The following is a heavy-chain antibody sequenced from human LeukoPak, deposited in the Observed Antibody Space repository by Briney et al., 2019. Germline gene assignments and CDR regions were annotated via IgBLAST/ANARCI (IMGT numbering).Heavy chain of an antibody. Sequence: GGSLRLSCAASGLTFINFGMTWVRQAPGKGLQWVSVIIGSGSGTYYADSVKGRFTISRDNSRNTLYLQMNSLRAEDTAVYYCARWYYYETSGLYYGSFDNWGQGTLVTVSS. CDR1: GLTFINFG. CDR2: IIGSGSGT. D-gene: IGHD3-22*01. V-gene: IGHV3-23*01. J-gene: IGHJ5*02. CDR3: ARWYYYETSGLYYGSFDN.